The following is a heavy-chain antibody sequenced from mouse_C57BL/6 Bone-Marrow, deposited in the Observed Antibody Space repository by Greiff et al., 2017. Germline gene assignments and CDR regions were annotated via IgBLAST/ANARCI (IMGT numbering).Heavy chain of an antibody. CDR3: ARRNNRYFDV. V-gene: IGHV1-4*01. Sequence: QVQVQQSGADLARPGASVKMSCKASGYTFTSYTMHWVKQRPGKGLEWIGYINPSSGYTKYNQKFKDKATLTADKSASTAYMQLSSLTSEDSAVYYCARRNNRYFDVWGTGTTGTVTS. CDR2: INPSSGYT. J-gene: IGHJ1*03. CDR1: GYTFTSYT. D-gene: IGHD6-1*01.